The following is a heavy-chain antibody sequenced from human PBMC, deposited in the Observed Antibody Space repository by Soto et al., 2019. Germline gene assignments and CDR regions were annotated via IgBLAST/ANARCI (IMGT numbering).Heavy chain of an antibody. CDR2: ISSSGGNT. CDR1: GFTFSTYA. V-gene: IGHV3-23*01. D-gene: IGHD2-21*01. CDR3: AKDRFVVMIATSFDS. J-gene: IGHJ5*01. Sequence: GGSLRLSCAASGFTFSTYAMNWVRQAPGKGLEWVSSISSSGGNTYYSDSVKGRFTISRDNSKNTLYLQMNSLRAEDTAVYYCAKDRFVVMIATSFDSWGRGALVTV.